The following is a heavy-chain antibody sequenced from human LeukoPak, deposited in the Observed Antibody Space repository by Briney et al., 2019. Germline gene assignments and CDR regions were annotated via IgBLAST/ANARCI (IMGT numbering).Heavy chain of an antibody. CDR1: GYTFTTYY. CDR2: INPSGGST. D-gene: IGHD3-3*01. CDR3: ARDGPFWSGYYPAFDY. Sequence: GASVKVSCKASGYTFTTYYMHWVRQAPGQGLEWMGIINPSGGSTRYAQKFQGRVTMTRDTSTSTVYMELSSLRSDDTAVYYCARDGPFWSGYYPAFDYWGQGTLVTVSS. J-gene: IGHJ4*02. V-gene: IGHV1-46*01.